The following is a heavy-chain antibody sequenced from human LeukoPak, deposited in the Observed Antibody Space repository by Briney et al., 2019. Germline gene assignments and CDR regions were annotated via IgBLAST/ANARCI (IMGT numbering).Heavy chain of an antibody. V-gene: IGHV4-39*07. D-gene: IGHD5-12*01. CDR1: GGSISSSSYY. CDR2: IYYSGST. CDR3: ARGRGYDWGNYYYYYMDV. J-gene: IGHJ6*03. Sequence: SETLSLTCTVSGGSISSSSYYWGWIRQPPGKGLEWIGSIYYSGSTYYNPSLKSRVTISVDTSKNQFSLKLSSVTAADTAVYYCARGRGYDWGNYYYYYMDVWGKGTTVTVSS.